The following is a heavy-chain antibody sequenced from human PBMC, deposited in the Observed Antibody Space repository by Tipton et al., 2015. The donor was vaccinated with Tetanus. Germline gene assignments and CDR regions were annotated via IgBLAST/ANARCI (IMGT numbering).Heavy chain of an antibody. J-gene: IGHJ4*02. CDR2: IYYSGST. CDR3: ARVPRGGAFDY. V-gene: IGHV4-31*03. Sequence: TLSLTCTVSGGSISSGGYYWSWIRQHPGKGLEWIGYIYYSGSTYYNPSLKSRVTISVNTSKNQFSLKLSSVTAADTAVYYCARVPRGGAFDYWGQGTLVTVSS. D-gene: IGHD3-16*01. CDR1: GGSISSGGYY.